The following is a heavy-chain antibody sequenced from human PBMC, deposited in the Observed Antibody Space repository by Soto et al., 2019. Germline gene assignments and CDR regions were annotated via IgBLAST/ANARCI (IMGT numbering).Heavy chain of an antibody. D-gene: IGHD2-2*01. Sequence: GGSLRLSCAASGFTFSSYWMSWVRQAPGKGLEWVANIKQDGSEKYYVDSVKGRFTISRDNAKNSLYLQMNSLRAEDTAVYYCARAGSSTSSIDAFDIWGQGXMVTVSS. V-gene: IGHV3-7*03. CDR2: IKQDGSEK. J-gene: IGHJ3*02. CDR1: GFTFSSYW. CDR3: ARAGSSTSSIDAFDI.